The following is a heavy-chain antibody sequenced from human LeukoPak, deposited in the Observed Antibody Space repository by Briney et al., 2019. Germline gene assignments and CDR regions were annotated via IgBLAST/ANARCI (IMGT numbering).Heavy chain of an antibody. CDR1: GGSISSYY. Sequence: SETLSLTCTVSGGSISSYYWSWIRQPAGKGLEWIGRIYTSGSTNYSPSLKSRVTMSVDTSKNQFSLKLTSVTAADTAVYYCARDAALSGYYYYYMDVWGKGTTVTVSS. J-gene: IGHJ6*03. V-gene: IGHV4-4*07. D-gene: IGHD6-13*01. CDR2: IYTSGST. CDR3: ARDAALSGYYYYYMDV.